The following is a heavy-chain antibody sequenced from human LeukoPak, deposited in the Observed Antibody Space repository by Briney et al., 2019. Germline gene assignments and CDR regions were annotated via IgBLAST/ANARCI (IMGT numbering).Heavy chain of an antibody. CDR2: IYTSGST. CDR3: ARGSRWFDP. V-gene: IGHV4-4*07. CDR1: GGSFSSYF. D-gene: IGHD6-13*01. Sequence: SETLSLTCTVSGGSFSSYFGSWIRQPAGKGLEWIGRIYTSGSTNCNPSLKSRVIMSVDTSKNQFSLKLSSVTAADTAVYYCARGSRWFDPWGQGTLVTVSS. J-gene: IGHJ5*02.